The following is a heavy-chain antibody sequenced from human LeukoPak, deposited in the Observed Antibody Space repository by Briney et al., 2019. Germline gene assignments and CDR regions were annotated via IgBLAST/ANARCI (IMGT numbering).Heavy chain of an antibody. V-gene: IGHV1-46*01. D-gene: IGHD6-6*01. CDR2: IDPSGGST. CDR1: GFTFISYH. Sequence: GASVKVSCKASGFTFISYHMHWVRQAPGQGLEWMGIIDPSGGSTSYAQKFQGRVTLTRDTSTSTVYMELSSLRSEDTAVYYCARGYSRSNFDPWGQGTLVTVST. J-gene: IGHJ5*02. CDR3: ARGYSRSNFDP.